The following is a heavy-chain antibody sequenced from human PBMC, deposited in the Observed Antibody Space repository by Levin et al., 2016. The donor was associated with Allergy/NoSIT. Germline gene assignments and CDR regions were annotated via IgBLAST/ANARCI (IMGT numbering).Heavy chain of an antibody. Sequence: ASVKVSCKASGYTFTSYGISWVRQAPGQGLEWMGWISAYNGNTNYAQKLQGRVTMTTDTSTSTAYMELRSLRSDDTAVYYCARDSPTRDSGYGYYFDYWGQGTLVTVSS. J-gene: IGHJ4*02. CDR2: ISAYNGNT. D-gene: IGHD5-12*01. CDR3: ARDSPTRDSGYGYYFDY. V-gene: IGHV1-18*01. CDR1: GYTFTSYG.